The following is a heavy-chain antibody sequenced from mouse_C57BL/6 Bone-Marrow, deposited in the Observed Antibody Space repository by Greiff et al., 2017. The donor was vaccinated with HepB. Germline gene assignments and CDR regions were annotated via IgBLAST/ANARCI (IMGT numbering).Heavy chain of an antibody. Sequence: EVKLMESGGGLLMPGGSLKLSCAASGFTFSSYAMSWVRQTPEKRLEWVATISDGGSYIYYPDNVKGRFTISRDNAKNNLYLQMSHLKSEDTAMYYCARETSLRGQGTSVTVSS. D-gene: IGHD6-1*01. CDR2: ISDGGSYI. J-gene: IGHJ4*01. V-gene: IGHV5-4*01. CDR1: GFTFSSYA. CDR3: ARETSL.